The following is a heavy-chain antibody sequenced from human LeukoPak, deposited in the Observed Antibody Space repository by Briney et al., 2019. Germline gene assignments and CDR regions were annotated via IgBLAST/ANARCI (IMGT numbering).Heavy chain of an antibody. J-gene: IGHJ6*03. D-gene: IGHD2-8*02. Sequence: GASVKVSCKASGGTFSSYAISWVRQPPGQGLEWVGGIIPIFGTANYAQKFQGRVTITTDESTSTAYMELSSLRSEDTAVYYCATGLPFTDYYYYMDVWGKGTTVTVPS. CDR1: GGTFSSYA. CDR2: IIPIFGTA. CDR3: ATGLPFTDYYYYMDV. V-gene: IGHV1-69*05.